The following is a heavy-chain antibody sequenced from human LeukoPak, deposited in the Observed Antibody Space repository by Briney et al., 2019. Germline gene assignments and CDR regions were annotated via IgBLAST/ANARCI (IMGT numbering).Heavy chain of an antibody. CDR3: ARGAAGYSYG. J-gene: IGHJ4*02. CDR2: IYYSGST. CDR1: GGSISSGDYY. V-gene: IGHV4-30-4*01. D-gene: IGHD5-18*01. Sequence: SQTLSLTCTVSGGSISSGDYYWSWIRQPPGKGLEWIGYIYYSGSTNYNPSLKSRVTISIDTSKNQFSLRLSSVTAADTAVYYCARGAAGYSYGWGQGTLVTVSS.